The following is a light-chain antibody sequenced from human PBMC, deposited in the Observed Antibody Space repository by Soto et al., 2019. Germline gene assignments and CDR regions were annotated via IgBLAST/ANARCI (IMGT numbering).Light chain of an antibody. V-gene: IGKV3-20*01. J-gene: IGKJ1*01. Sequence: EIVLTQSPGTLSLSPGESATTSCRASESVSNNYLAWYQQKPGQAPRLLFYGASNRATGIPDRFSGSGSGTDFTLTISRLEPEDFAVYYCQQYGSSGTFGQGTKV. CDR2: GAS. CDR3: QQYGSSGT. CDR1: ESVSNNY.